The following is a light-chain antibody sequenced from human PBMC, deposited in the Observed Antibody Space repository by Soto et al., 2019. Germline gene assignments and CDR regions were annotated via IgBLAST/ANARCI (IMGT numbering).Light chain of an antibody. V-gene: IGKV1-5*03. J-gene: IGKJ1*01. Sequence: DIQMTQSPSTLSTSVGDRVTITCRASQSIGNWLAWYQQKPGKAPNLVIYKASNLQSGVPSRFSGGGSETEFTLTISSVQPDDSATYYCQQYWSYPRTYGQGTKVEIK. CDR1: QSIGNW. CDR2: KAS. CDR3: QQYWSYPRT.